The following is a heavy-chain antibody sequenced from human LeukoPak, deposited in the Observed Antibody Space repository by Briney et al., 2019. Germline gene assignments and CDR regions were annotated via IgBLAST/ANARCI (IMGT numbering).Heavy chain of an antibody. V-gene: IGHV4-59*08. D-gene: IGHD2-2*01. CDR2: IYYSEST. CDR1: GGSISSYY. Sequence: PSETLSLTCTVSGGSISSYYWSWIRQPPGKGLEWIGYIYYSESTNYNPSLKSRVTISVDTSKNQFSLKLSSVTAADTAVYYCARHRYCSSTSCLNWFDPWGQGTLVTVSS. J-gene: IGHJ5*02. CDR3: ARHRYCSSTSCLNWFDP.